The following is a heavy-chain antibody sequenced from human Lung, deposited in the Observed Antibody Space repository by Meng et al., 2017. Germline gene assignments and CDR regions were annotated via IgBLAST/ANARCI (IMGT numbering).Heavy chain of an antibody. Sequence: QVQLVQSGSQVKKPGASVMVSFKASGYTFIRYGISWVRQAPGQGLEWMGRISTYNGNTNYAQKFQGRVTMTTDTSTSTAYMELRSLRSDDTAVYYCAVMGLYGDYDNWYFDLWGRGTLVTVSS. V-gene: IGHV1-18*01. D-gene: IGHD4-17*01. CDR3: AVMGLYGDYDNWYFDL. CDR2: ISTYNGNT. CDR1: GYTFIRYG. J-gene: IGHJ2*01.